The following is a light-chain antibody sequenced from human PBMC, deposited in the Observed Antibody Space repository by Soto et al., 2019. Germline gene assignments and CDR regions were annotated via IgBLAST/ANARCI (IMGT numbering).Light chain of an antibody. CDR1: SSNIRANYD. J-gene: IGLJ2*01. CDR2: GDT. V-gene: IGLV1-40*01. CDR3: QSYDSALSVYVV. Sequence: QAVVTQPPSVSGAPGQRITISCTGTSSNIRANYDVHWYQQLPGTAPKLLIYGDTNRPSGVPDRFSGSKSGTSASLAITGLQAEDEADYYCQSYDSALSVYVVFGGGTKLTVL.